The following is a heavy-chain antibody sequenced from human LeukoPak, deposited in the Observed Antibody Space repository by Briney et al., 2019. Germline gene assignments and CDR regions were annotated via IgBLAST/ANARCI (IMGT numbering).Heavy chain of an antibody. V-gene: IGHV4-34*01. CDR3: ARARTTAFPSFDY. CDR2: INHSGST. CDR1: GGSFSGYY. Sequence: SETLSLTCAVYGGSFSGYYWSWIRQPPGKGLEWIGEINHSGSTNYNPSLKSRVTISVDTSKNQFSLKLSSVTAADTAVYYCARARTTAFPSFDYWGQGTLVTVS. J-gene: IGHJ4*02. D-gene: IGHD4-11*01.